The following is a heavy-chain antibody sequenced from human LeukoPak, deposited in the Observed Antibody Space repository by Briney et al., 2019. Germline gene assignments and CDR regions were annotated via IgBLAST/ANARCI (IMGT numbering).Heavy chain of an antibody. CDR2: INPSGGT. D-gene: IGHD6-13*01. CDR3: AREGVAGTGLDY. Sequence: ASVTVSCKASGYTFSIYNMHWVRQAPGQGLEWMGIINPSGGTSYAQKLQGRITMTRDTSTSTLLMELSSLRSEDTAVYYCAREGVAGTGLDYWGQGTLVTVSS. CDR1: GYTFSIYN. J-gene: IGHJ4*02. V-gene: IGHV1-46*01.